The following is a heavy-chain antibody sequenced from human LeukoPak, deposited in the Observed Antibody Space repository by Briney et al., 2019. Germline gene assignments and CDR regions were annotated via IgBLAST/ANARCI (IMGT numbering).Heavy chain of an antibody. Sequence: GGSLRLSCAASGFTVSSNYMGWVRQAPGKGLQWVSVIYRGGSIFYADSVKGRFTNSRDNSKNTLYLQMNSLRAEDTAVYYCASGGVGGGAEYFQHWGQGTLVTVSS. V-gene: IGHV3-53*01. J-gene: IGHJ1*01. CDR2: IYRGGSI. CDR1: GFTVSSNY. D-gene: IGHD3-16*01. CDR3: ASGGVGGGAEYFQH.